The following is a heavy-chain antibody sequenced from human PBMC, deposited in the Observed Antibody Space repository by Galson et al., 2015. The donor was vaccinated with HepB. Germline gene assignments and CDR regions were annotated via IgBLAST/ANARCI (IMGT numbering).Heavy chain of an antibody. CDR2: INAGNGNT. Sequence: SVKVSCKASGYTFTSYAMHWVRQAPGQRLEWMGWINAGNGNTKYSQKFQGRVTITRDTSASTAYMELSSLRSEDTAVYYCARGEDSQQLDPSYNWFDPWGQGTLVTVSS. J-gene: IGHJ5*02. CDR1: GYTFTSYA. CDR3: ARGEDSQQLDPSYNWFDP. V-gene: IGHV1-3*01. D-gene: IGHD6-13*01.